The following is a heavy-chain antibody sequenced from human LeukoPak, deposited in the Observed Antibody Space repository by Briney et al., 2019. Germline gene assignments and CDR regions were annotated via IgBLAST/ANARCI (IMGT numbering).Heavy chain of an antibody. CDR1: GGSISSSSYY. CDR2: IYYSGST. J-gene: IGHJ4*02. V-gene: IGHV4-39*07. CDR3: ARLGGDPFDY. D-gene: IGHD3-16*01. Sequence: SETLSLTCTVSGGSISSSSYYWGWIRQPPGKGLEWIGSIYYSGSTYYNPSLKGRVTISVDTSKNQFSLKLSSVTAADTAVYYCARLGGDPFDYWGQGTLVTVSS.